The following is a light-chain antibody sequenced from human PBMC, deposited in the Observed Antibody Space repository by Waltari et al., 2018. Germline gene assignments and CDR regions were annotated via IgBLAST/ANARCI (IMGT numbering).Light chain of an antibody. J-gene: IGKJ4*01. V-gene: IGKV1-27*01. CDR3: QTYNSAPRP. CDR2: AAS. CDR1: PAIGTH. Sequence: DIQMTQSPSSLSASVGDRGTITCRASPAIGTHLAWYPQKPGKSPDLLLYAASTLAPGVSSRFSCSGTGADFSLTISHLQHEDVATYCGQTYNSAPRPFSGATKVELK.